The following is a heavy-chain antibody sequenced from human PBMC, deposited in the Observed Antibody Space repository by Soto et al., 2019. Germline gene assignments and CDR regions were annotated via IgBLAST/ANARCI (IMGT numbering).Heavy chain of an antibody. J-gene: IGHJ6*02. CDR2: INPKSGGT. CDR3: ARGHSTDCSNGVCSFFYNHEMDV. V-gene: IGHV1-2*04. CDR1: GYSFTDYH. D-gene: IGHD2-8*01. Sequence: ASVKVSCKASGYSFTDYHIHWARQAPGQGLEWLGRINPKSGGTSTAQKFQGWVTMTRDRSISTVYMELTRLRPDDTAVYFCARGHSTDCSNGVCSFFYNHEMDVWGQGTTVTVSS.